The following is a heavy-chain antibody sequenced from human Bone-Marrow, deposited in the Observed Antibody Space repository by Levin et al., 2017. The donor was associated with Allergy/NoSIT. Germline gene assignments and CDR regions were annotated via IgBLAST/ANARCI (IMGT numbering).Heavy chain of an antibody. CDR2: IYYSGST. CDR1: GGSISSSSYY. V-gene: IGHV4-39*07. J-gene: IGHJ4*02. CDR3: ARDPSFGYCDY. D-gene: IGHD2-21*02. Sequence: SETLSLTCTVSGGSISSSSYYWGWLRQPPGKGLEWIGSIYYSGSTYYNPSLKSRVTISVDTSKNQFSLKLSSVTAADTAVYYCARDPSFGYCDYWGQGTLVTVSS.